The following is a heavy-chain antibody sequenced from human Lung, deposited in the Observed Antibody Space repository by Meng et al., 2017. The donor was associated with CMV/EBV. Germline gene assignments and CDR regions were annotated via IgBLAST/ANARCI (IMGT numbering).Heavy chain of an antibody. Sequence: QGHRQESGPGLVKPEGTLSRTWTASGDSMKNSNRCGCRQSPGKYLEWVGRISTSGSIHYYPPLTRRVTLSVDTSKNQISLQLSTVTAADTAVYYCARTVADTVNFDYWGQGTLVTVSS. CDR2: ISTSGSI. V-gene: IGHV4-4*07. J-gene: IGHJ4*02. D-gene: IGHD6-19*01. CDR3: ARTVADTVNFDY. CDR1: GDSMKNSN.